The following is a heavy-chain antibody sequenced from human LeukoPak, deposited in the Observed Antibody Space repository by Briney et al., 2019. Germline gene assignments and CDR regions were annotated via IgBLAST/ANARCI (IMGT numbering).Heavy chain of an antibody. CDR3: ARGSVVGLGY. D-gene: IGHD3-16*01. CDR2: INHSGST. J-gene: IGHJ4*02. V-gene: IGHV4-34*01. Sequence: PSETLSLTCAVYGGSFSGYYWSWIRQPPGKRLEWIGEINHSGSTNYNPSLKNRATISVDTSKNQFSLKLTSVTAADTAVYYCARGSVVGLGYWGQGTLVTVSS. CDR1: GGSFSGYY.